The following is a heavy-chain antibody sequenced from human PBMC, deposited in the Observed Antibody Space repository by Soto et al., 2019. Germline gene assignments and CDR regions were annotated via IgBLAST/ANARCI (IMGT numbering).Heavy chain of an antibody. CDR2: INAGNGNT. V-gene: IGHV1-3*01. CDR3: ARDRCPNAACYTGSLDY. D-gene: IGHD2-8*01. Sequence: ASVKVSCKASGYTFTSYSMYWVRQAPGQRLECLGWINAGNGNTKYSQNFEGRVTLTRDTSATTAYMELNSLTSEDTAVYYCARDRCPNAACYTGSLDYWGQGTPVTVSS. CDR1: GYTFTSYS. J-gene: IGHJ4*02.